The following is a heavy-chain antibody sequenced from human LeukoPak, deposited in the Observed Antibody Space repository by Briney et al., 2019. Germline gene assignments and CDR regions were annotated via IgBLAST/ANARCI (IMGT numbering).Heavy chain of an antibody. CDR3: ASSSGGSYYYGMDV. CDR1: GGSISSGDYY. J-gene: IGHJ6*02. Sequence: SQTLSLTCTVSGGSISSGDYYWSWIRQPPGKGLEWIGYIYYSGSTYYNPSLKSRVTISVDTSKNQFSLKLSSVTAADTAVYYCASSSGGSYYYGMDVWGQGTTVTVSS. D-gene: IGHD2-15*01. V-gene: IGHV4-30-4*01. CDR2: IYYSGST.